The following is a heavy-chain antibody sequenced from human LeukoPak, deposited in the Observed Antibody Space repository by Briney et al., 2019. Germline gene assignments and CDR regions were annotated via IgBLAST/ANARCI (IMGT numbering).Heavy chain of an antibody. CDR1: GVTFSTFG. CDR3: AKEGCGGDCYSLAFDI. Sequence: GGSLRLSCAASGVTFSTFGMHWVRQAPGKGLEWVAVISYDGSDKDYADSVKGRFTISRDDSKNTLYLQMNSLRAEDTAVYYCAKEGCGGDCYSLAFDIWGQGTMVTVSS. D-gene: IGHD2-21*02. V-gene: IGHV3-30*18. J-gene: IGHJ3*02. CDR2: ISYDGSDK.